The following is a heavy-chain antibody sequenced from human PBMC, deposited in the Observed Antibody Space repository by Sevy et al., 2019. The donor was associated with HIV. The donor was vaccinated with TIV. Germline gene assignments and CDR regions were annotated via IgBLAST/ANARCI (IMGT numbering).Heavy chain of an antibody. D-gene: IGHD1-26*01. CDR1: GFTFSDYW. V-gene: IGHV3-7*01. CDR3: ARKVGDM. J-gene: IGHJ3*01. CDR2: IKQDGSQK. Sequence: GSLRLSCAASGFTFSDYWMSWVRQAPGKGLEWVANIKQDGSQKYFVDSVKGRFTISRDNAKNSLYLQMDNLRAEDTAVYYCARKVGDMWGQRTMVTVSS.